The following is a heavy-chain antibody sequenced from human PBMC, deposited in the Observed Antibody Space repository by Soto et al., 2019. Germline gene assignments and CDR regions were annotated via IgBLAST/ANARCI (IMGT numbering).Heavy chain of an antibody. V-gene: IGHV6-1*01. CDR3: ARGSDSSFDY. D-gene: IGHD2-21*02. CDR1: GDSVFSNSAA. Sequence: PSQTLSLTCAISGDSVFSNSAAWNWIRQSPARGLEWLGRTYYRSKWYNDYVVSMKSRLTINPDTSKNQFSLQLNSVTPEDTAVYYCARGSDSSFDYWGQGSLVTVSS. CDR2: TYYRSKWYN. J-gene: IGHJ4*02.